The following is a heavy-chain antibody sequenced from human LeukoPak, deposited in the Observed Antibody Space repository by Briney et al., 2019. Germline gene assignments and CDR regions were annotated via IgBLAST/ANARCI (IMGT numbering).Heavy chain of an antibody. D-gene: IGHD1-26*01. J-gene: IGHJ4*02. Sequence: GGSLRLSCAASGFTFSSYSMNWVRQAPGKGLEWVSSIGSSSSYIYYADSVKGRFTISRDNAKNSLYLQMNSLRAEDTAVYYCARDRASVYWGQGTLVTVSS. CDR3: ARDRASVY. CDR1: GFTFSSYS. CDR2: IGSSSSYI. V-gene: IGHV3-21*01.